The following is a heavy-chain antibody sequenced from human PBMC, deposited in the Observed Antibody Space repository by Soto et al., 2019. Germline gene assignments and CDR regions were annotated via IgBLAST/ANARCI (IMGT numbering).Heavy chain of an antibody. J-gene: IGHJ4*02. Sequence: SETLSLTCAVSGYSISSSNWWGWIRQPPGKGLEWIGYIYYSGSTYYNPSLKSRVTMSVDTSKNQLSLKLSSVTAVDTAVYYCARSRSRYYPLPNDYWGQGNLVTVSS. D-gene: IGHD6-13*01. CDR3: ARSRSRYYPLPNDY. CDR1: GYSISSSNW. V-gene: IGHV4-28*01. CDR2: IYYSGST.